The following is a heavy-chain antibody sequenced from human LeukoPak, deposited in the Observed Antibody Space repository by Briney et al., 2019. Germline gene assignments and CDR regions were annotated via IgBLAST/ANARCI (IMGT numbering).Heavy chain of an antibody. Sequence: GGSLRLSCAASGFTFSSYEMNWVRQAPGKGLEWVSYISSSGSTIYYADSVKGRFTMSRDNAKNSLYLQMSSLRAEDTAVYYCARDYEYQLPPMAYYGMDVWGKGTTVTVSS. CDR3: ARDYEYQLPPMAYYGMDV. D-gene: IGHD2-2*01. CDR1: GFTFSSYE. CDR2: ISSSGSTI. J-gene: IGHJ6*04. V-gene: IGHV3-48*03.